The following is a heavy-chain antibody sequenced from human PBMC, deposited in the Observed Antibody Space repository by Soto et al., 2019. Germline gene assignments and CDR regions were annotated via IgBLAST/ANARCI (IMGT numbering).Heavy chain of an antibody. J-gene: IGHJ4*02. V-gene: IGHV1-8*01. CDR1: GYSFTSLD. Sequence: SVKVSCKASGYSFTSLDINWVRQTAGQGLEWMGWMQPSTGRTGYAQKFQGRVTMTRDTSINTAYMELTTLTSDDTAFYYCARGVSAGVDYWGQGTLVTVSP. D-gene: IGHD1-26*01. CDR3: ARGVSAGVDY. CDR2: MQPSTGRT.